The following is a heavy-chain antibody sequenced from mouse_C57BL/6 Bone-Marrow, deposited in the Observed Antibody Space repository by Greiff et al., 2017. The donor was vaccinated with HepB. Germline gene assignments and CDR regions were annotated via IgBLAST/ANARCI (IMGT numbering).Heavy chain of an antibody. CDR1: GFTFSDYY. CDR2: ISNGGGST. J-gene: IGHJ4*01. CDR3: ARQEYYGSSPYYAMDY. V-gene: IGHV5-12*01. D-gene: IGHD1-1*01. Sequence: VQLKESGGGLVQPGGSLKLSCAASGFTFSDYYMYWVRQTPEKRLEWVAYISNGGGSTYYPDTVKGRFTISRDNTKNTLYLQMSRLKSEDTAMYYCARQEYYGSSPYYAMDYWGQGTSVTVSS.